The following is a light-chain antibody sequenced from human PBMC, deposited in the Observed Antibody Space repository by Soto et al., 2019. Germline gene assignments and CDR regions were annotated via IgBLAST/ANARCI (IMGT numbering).Light chain of an antibody. CDR3: QQYGSLSWT. Sequence: EIVLTQSPGTLSLSPGERATLSCRASKSVSSYLAWYQQKSGQAPRLLIYGASSRASGIPDRFSGSGSGTDFTLTISRLEPEDFAVYHCQQYGSLSWTFGQGTKVDIK. CDR1: KSVSSY. CDR2: GAS. J-gene: IGKJ1*01. V-gene: IGKV3-20*01.